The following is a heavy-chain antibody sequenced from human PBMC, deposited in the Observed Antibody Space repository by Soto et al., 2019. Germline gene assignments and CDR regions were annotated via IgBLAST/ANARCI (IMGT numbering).Heavy chain of an antibody. J-gene: IGHJ4*02. CDR3: ARYGSGECNRGSCYSPFDY. CDR2: IYYSGST. V-gene: IGHV4-30-4*01. Sequence: SETLSLTCTVSGDSISSGDYYWSWIRQPPGKGLEWIGYIYYSGSTYYNPSLKSRVTISVDTSKNQFSLKLSSVTAADTAVYYCARYGSGECNRGSCYSPFDYCGQGTLVTVSS. D-gene: IGHD2-15*01. CDR1: GDSISSGDYY.